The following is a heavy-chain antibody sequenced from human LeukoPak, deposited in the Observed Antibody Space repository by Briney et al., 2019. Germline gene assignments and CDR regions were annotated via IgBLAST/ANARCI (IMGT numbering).Heavy chain of an antibody. Sequence: GGSLRLSCAASGFTLSSYEMNWVRQAPGKGLEWVSYISSSGSTIYYADSVKGRFTISRDNAKNSLYLQMNSLRAEDTAVYYCARDRLTIFGEHFDYWGQGTLVTVSS. J-gene: IGHJ4*02. D-gene: IGHD3-3*01. CDR1: GFTLSSYE. CDR3: ARDRLTIFGEHFDY. V-gene: IGHV3-48*03. CDR2: ISSSGSTI.